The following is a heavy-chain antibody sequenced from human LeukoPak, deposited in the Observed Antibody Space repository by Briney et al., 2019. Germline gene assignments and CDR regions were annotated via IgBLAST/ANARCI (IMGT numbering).Heavy chain of an antibody. CDR2: INHSGST. V-gene: IGHV4-34*01. CDR1: GGSFSGYY. Sequence: SETLSLTCAVYGGSFSGYYWSWIRPAPGKGLEWIGEINHSGSTNYNPSLKSRVTISVDTSKNQFSLKLSSVTAADTAVYYCARGPRYDYVWGSYPTPHYFDYWGQGTLVTVSS. D-gene: IGHD3-16*02. J-gene: IGHJ4*02. CDR3: ARGPRYDYVWGSYPTPHYFDY.